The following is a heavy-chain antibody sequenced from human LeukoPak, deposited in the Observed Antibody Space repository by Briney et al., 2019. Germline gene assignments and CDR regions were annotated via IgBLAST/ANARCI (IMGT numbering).Heavy chain of an antibody. J-gene: IGHJ4*02. D-gene: IGHD1-26*01. CDR2: ISTTGSTV. CDR3: AREDTGSYSRAYYFDY. V-gene: IGHV3-11*01. Sequence: PGGSLRLSCAASGFTVSSNYMSWVRQAPGKGLEWISYISTTGSTVYYADSVKGRFTISRDNAKNSLYLQMHSLRADDTAVYYCAREDTGSYSRAYYFDYWGQGTLVTASS. CDR1: GFTVSSNY.